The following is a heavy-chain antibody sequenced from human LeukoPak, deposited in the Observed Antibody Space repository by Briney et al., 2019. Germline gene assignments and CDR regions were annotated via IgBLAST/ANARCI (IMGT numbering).Heavy chain of an antibody. CDR3: ARDDALVATGSFGY. V-gene: IGHV1-18*01. CDR1: GYTFTSYG. D-gene: IGHD5-12*01. J-gene: IGHJ4*02. CDR2: ISAYNGNT. Sequence: ASVKVSCKASGYTFTSYGINWVRQAPGQGLEWMGWISAYNGNTNYAQKLQGRVTMTTDTSTSTAYMELRSLRSDDTAVYYRARDDALVATGSFGYRGQGTLVTVSS.